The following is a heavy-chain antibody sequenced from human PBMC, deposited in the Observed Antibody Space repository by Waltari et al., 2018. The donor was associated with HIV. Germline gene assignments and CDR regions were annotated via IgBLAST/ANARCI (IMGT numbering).Heavy chain of an antibody. CDR2: LDPEGERT. CDR3: ATGAGTTSIQLYDMDV. CDR1: GYTLTEFS. Sequence: QVQLIQSGAEVKKPGASVKVSCKVFGYTLTEFSLHWVRQAPGQGRVRKAHGKGVEWVGGLDPEGERTIYAQMFQGRVTMTEDTSTNTAYMELTSLTSDDTAVYYCATGAGTTSIQLYDMDVWGQGTTVTVSS. D-gene: IGHD1-1*01. J-gene: IGHJ6*02. V-gene: IGHV1-24*01.